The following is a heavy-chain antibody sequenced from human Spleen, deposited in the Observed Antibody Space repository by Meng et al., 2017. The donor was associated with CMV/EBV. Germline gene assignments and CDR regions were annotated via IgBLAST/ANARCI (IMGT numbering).Heavy chain of an antibody. D-gene: IGHD6-6*01. J-gene: IGHJ4*02. CDR1: GFTFSTYS. CDR2: ISSSSNYI. V-gene: IGHV3-21*01. CDR3: ARVRSIAAPIDY. Sequence: GGSLRLSCAASGFTFSTYSMNWVRQAPGKGLEWVSSISSSSNYIYYADSVKGRFTISRDNAKNSLSLQMNSLRAEDTAVYYCARVRSIAAPIDYWGQGTLVTVSS.